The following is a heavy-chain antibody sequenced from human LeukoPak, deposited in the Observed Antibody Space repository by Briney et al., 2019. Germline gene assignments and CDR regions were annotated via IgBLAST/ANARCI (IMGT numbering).Heavy chain of an antibody. Sequence: GGSLRLSCAASGFTLSSYSMNWVRQAPGKGLEWVSSISSSSSYIYYADSVKGRFTISRDNAKNSLYLQMNSLRAEDTAVYYCARDRDYGGNPGLFGYWGQGTLVTVSS. CDR3: ARDRDYGGNPGLFGY. J-gene: IGHJ4*02. D-gene: IGHD4-23*01. V-gene: IGHV3-21*01. CDR2: ISSSSSYI. CDR1: GFTLSSYS.